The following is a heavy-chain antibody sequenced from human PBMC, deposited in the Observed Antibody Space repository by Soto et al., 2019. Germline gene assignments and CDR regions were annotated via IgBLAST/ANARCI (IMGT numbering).Heavy chain of an antibody. J-gene: IGHJ4*02. CDR3: ASLPSSSWYRGMGY. D-gene: IGHD6-13*01. CDR1: GGSISSSNW. Sequence: QVQLQESGPGLVKPSGTLSLTCAVSGGSISSSNWWSWVRQPPGKGLEWIGEIYHSGSTNYNPSLKSRVTISVDKSKNQFSLNMRSVTAADTAVYYCASLPSSSWYRGMGYWGQGTLVTVSS. V-gene: IGHV4-4*02. CDR2: IYHSGST.